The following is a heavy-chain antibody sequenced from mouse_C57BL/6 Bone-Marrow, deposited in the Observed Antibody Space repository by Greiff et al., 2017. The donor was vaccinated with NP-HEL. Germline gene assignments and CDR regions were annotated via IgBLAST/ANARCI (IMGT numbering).Heavy chain of an antibody. D-gene: IGHD2-4*01. Sequence: DVMLVESGGGLVQPGGSLKLSCAASGFTFSDYYMYWVRQTPEKRLEWVAYISNGGGSTYYPDTVKGRFTISRDNAKNTLYLQMSRLKSEDTAMYYCARRDGNYDYLFVYWGQGTLVTVSA. V-gene: IGHV5-12*01. CDR1: GFTFSDYY. CDR2: ISNGGGST. J-gene: IGHJ3*01. CDR3: ARRDGNYDYLFVY.